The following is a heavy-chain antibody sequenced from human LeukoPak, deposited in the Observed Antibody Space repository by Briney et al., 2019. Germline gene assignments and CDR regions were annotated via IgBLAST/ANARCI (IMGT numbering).Heavy chain of an antibody. CDR2: IIPIFGTA. Sequence: SVKVSCKASGGTFSSYAISWVRQAPGQGLEWMGGIIPIFGTANYAQKFQGRVTITADESTSTAYMELSSLRSEDTAVYYCQAVYGGKGGSFDYWGQGTLDTVSS. D-gene: IGHD4-23*01. V-gene: IGHV1-69*13. CDR3: QAVYGGKGGSFDY. J-gene: IGHJ4*02. CDR1: GGTFSSYA.